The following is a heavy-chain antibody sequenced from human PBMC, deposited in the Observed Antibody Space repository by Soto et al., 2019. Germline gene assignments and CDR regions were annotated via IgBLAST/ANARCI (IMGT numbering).Heavy chain of an antibody. V-gene: IGHV4-59*08. J-gene: IGHJ6*02. D-gene: IGHD3-10*01. CDR1: GGSLRNYY. Sequence: QVQLQESGPRLVKPSETLSLTCTVSGGSLRNYYCSWFRQPPGKGLEWVAYITYRWGTFSNPSLQSRVTMSVRTSNDQCSLMLNSVTAADAAGYYCARQGFGDLHGLVDVWGQGTTVTVSS. CDR2: ITYRWGT. CDR3: ARQGFGDLHGLVDV.